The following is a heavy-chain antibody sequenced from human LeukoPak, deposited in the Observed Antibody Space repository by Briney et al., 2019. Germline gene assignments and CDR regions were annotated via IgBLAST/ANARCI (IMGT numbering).Heavy chain of an antibody. Sequence: PGGSLRLSCAASGFTFTSYDMHWVRQAPGKGLEWVALIWYDGSNTYYADSVRGRFTISRDNSKNKVYLQMSSLRAEDTAVYYCAKPYSGSYYFDYWGQGTLVTVSS. V-gene: IGHV3-33*06. CDR1: GFTFTSYD. D-gene: IGHD1-26*01. J-gene: IGHJ4*02. CDR2: IWYDGSNT. CDR3: AKPYSGSYYFDY.